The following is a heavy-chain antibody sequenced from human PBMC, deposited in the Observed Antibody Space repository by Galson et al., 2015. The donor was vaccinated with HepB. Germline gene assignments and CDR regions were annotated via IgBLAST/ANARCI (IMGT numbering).Heavy chain of an antibody. CDR2: TYYRSKWYN. CDR3: AQGGSYADAFDI. J-gene: IGHJ3*02. D-gene: IGHD3-16*01. Sequence: CAISGDSVSSNSAAWNWIRQSPSRGLEWLGRTYYRSKWYNDYAVSVKSRITINPDTSKNQFSLQLNSVTPEDAAVYYCAQGGSYADAFDIWGQGTMVTVSS. CDR1: GDSVSSNSAA. V-gene: IGHV6-1*01.